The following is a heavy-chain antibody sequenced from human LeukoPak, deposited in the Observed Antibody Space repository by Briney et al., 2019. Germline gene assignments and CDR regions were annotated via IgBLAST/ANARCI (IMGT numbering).Heavy chain of an antibody. CDR3: ATYSSGWKFEH. D-gene: IGHD6-19*01. CDR2: IKTKTAAGTS. J-gene: IGHJ4*02. CDR1: GFIIKNAW. V-gene: IGHV3-15*01. Sequence: PGGSLRLSRGASGFIIKNAWMTWVRQPPGKGLEWVARIKTKTAAGTSDYAAPVRGRFIISRDDSNDTLHLQMDNLKTEVTGVYYCATYSSGWKFEHWGQGTLVSVSS.